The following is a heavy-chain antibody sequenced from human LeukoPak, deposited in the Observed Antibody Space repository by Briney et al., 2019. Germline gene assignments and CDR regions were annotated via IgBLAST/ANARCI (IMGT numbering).Heavy chain of an antibody. CDR1: GYTFTSYG. V-gene: IGHV1-18*01. J-gene: IGHJ5*02. Sequence: ASVKVSCKASGYTFTSYGISWVRQAPGQGLEWMGWISAYNGNTNYAQKLQGRVTMTTDTSTSTAYMELRSLRSDDTAVYYCARYAVGGWRANWFDPWGQGTLVTVSS. CDR3: ARYAVGGWRANWFDP. CDR2: ISAYNGNT. D-gene: IGHD6-19*01.